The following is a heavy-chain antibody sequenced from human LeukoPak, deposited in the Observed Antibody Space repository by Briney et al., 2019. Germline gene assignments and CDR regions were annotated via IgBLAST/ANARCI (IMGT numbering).Heavy chain of an antibody. CDR2: IRGSDGST. D-gene: IGHD3-22*01. CDR1: GFIFSSQA. CDR3: ARVPLGDSSGYYDH. V-gene: IGHV3-23*01. J-gene: IGHJ5*02. Sequence: PGGSLRLSCAASGFIFSSQAMSWVRQAPGKGLEWVSSIRGSDGSTYYTDSVKGRFTISRDNSRHTLSLQMNSLIVDDTAVYYCARVPLGDSSGYYDHWGQGTLVTVSS.